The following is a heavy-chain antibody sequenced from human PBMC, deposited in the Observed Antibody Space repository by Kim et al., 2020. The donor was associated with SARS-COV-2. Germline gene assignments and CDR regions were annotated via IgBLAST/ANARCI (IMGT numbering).Heavy chain of an antibody. CDR3: ARGSQQWLVRGAFDI. D-gene: IGHD6-19*01. V-gene: IGHV3-30-3*01. Sequence: GGSLRLSCAASGLTFSSYAMHWVRQAPGKGLEWVAVISYDGSNKYYADSVKGRFTISRDNSKNTLYLQMNSLRAEDTAVYYCARGSQQWLVRGAFDIWGQGTMVTVSS. CDR1: GLTFSSYA. CDR2: ISYDGSNK. J-gene: IGHJ3*02.